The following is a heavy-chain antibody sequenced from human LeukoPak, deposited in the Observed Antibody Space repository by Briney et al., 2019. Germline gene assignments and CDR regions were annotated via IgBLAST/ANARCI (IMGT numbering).Heavy chain of an antibody. CDR2: ITAKAHGGTI. V-gene: IGHV3-15*01. CDR3: TTDGVGVEGATYDN. CDR1: GFTFINAW. J-gene: IGHJ4*02. Sequence: GGSLRLSCAASGFTFINAWMAWVRQAPGKGLEWVGRITAKAHGGTIEYAAPVKGRFTISRDDSKNTLYLQMNSLKTEDTAVYYCTTDGVGVEGATYDNWGQGTLVTVSS. D-gene: IGHD1-26*01.